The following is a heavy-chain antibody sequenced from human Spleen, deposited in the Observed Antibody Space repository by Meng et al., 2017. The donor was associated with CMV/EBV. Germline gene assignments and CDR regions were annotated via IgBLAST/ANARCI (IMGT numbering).Heavy chain of an antibody. V-gene: IGHV1-18*01. J-gene: IGHJ2*01. Sequence: FTSYGISWVRQAPGQGLEWMGWISAYNGNTNYAQKLQSRVTMTTDTSTSTAYMELRSLRSDDTAVYYCARARDDFWSGYFVLGWDFDLWGRGTLVTVSS. CDR2: ISAYNGNT. CDR3: ARARDDFWSGYFVLGWDFDL. CDR1: FTSYG. D-gene: IGHD3-3*01.